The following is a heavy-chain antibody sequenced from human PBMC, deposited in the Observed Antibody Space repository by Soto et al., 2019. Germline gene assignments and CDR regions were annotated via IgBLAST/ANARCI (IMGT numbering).Heavy chain of an antibody. V-gene: IGHV1-69*13. D-gene: IGHD1-26*01. CDR2: IIPILGTA. J-gene: IGHJ6*02. CDR3: ARGSGSYLGDYYYYGMDV. CDR1: GGTFSSYA. Sequence: SVKVSCKASGGTFSSYAISWVRQAPGQGLEWMGGIIPILGTANYAQKFQGRVTITADESTSTAYMELSSLRSEDTAVYYCARGSGSYLGDYYYYGMDVWGQGTTVTVSS.